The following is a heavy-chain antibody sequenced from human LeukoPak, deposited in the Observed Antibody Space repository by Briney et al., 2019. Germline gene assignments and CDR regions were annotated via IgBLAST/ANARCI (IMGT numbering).Heavy chain of an antibody. CDR2: INQDGSEK. D-gene: IGHD3-3*01. CDR3: VRGRFNSGWVLDV. J-gene: IGHJ6*02. Sequence: PGGSLRLSCAASGFTFSNYWMNWVRQAPGKGLEWVANINQDGSEKYYVDSVKGRFTISRDSAKTSLYLQMNSLRAEETAVYHCVRGRFNSGWVLDVWGQGTTVTVSS. CDR1: GFTFSNYW. V-gene: IGHV3-7*01.